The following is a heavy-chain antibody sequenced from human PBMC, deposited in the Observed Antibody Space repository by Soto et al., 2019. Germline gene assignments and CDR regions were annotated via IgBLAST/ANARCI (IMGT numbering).Heavy chain of an antibody. Sequence: QVQLQQWGAGLLKPSETLSLTCAVYGGSFSGYYWSWIRQPPGQGLEWMGEINHSGSTNYNPSLKSRVTISVDTSKNQFSLKLSSVTAADTAVYYCARSAGTLGELSLGNAFDIWGQGTMVTVSS. CDR2: INHSGST. J-gene: IGHJ3*02. V-gene: IGHV4-34*01. CDR3: ARSAGTLGELSLGNAFDI. CDR1: GGSFSGYY. D-gene: IGHD3-16*02.